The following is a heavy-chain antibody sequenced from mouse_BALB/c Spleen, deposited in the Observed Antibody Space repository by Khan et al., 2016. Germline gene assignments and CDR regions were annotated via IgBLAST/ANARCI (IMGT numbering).Heavy chain of an antibody. CDR3: ARKRDWDGYYFDY. CDR1: GYSITSDYA. V-gene: IGHV3-2*02. CDR2: ISYSGST. Sequence: EVKLLESGPGLVKPSQSLSLTCTVTGYSITSDYAWNWIRQFPGNKLEWIGYISYSGSTSYNPSLQSRISITRDTSKNQFFLQLNSVTTEDTATYYCARKRDWDGYYFDYWGQGTTLTVSS. D-gene: IGHD4-1*01. J-gene: IGHJ2*01.